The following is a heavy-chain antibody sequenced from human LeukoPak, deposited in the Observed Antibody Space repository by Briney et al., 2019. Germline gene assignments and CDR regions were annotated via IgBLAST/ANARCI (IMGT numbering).Heavy chain of an antibody. V-gene: IGHV3-30*02. CDR2: IRYDGSNK. CDR1: GFTFSSYG. Sequence: GGSLRLSCAASGFTFSSYGMHWVRQAPGKGLEWVAFIRYDGSNKYYADSVKGRFTISRDNSKNTLYLQMNSLRAEDTAVYYCAKFLPTHIVVANYYFDYWGQGTLVTVS. J-gene: IGHJ4*02. D-gene: IGHD2-21*01. CDR3: AKFLPTHIVVANYYFDY.